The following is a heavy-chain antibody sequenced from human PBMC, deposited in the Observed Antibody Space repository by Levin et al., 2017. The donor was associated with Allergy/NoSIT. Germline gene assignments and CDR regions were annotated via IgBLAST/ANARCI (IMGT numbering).Heavy chain of an antibody. CDR3: ARDNIGLPDAFDI. CDR1: GFTFDDYA. J-gene: IGHJ3*02. Sequence: GGTLRLSCAASGFTFDDYAMHWVRQAPGKGLEWVSGISWNSGSIGYADSVKGRFTISRDNAKNSLYLQMNSLRTEDTALYYCARDNIGLPDAFDIWGQGTMVIVSS. D-gene: IGHD3-10*01. CDR2: ISWNSGSI. V-gene: IGHV3-9*01.